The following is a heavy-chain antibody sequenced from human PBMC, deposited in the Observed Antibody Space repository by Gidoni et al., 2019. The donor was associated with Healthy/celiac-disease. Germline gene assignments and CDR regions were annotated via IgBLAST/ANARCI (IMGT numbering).Heavy chain of an antibody. D-gene: IGHD6-6*01. J-gene: IGHJ4*02. CDR1: GGSISSGGYY. V-gene: IGHV4-31*03. CDR2: IYYSGST. Sequence: QVQLQESGPGLVTPSQPLSLTCTVSGGSISSGGYYWSWIRQHPGKGLEWSGYIYYSGSTYYNPSLKSRVTISVDTSKNQFSLKLSSVTAADTAVYYCARVGYSSSSSAFDYWGQGTLVTVSS. CDR3: ARVGYSSSSSAFDY.